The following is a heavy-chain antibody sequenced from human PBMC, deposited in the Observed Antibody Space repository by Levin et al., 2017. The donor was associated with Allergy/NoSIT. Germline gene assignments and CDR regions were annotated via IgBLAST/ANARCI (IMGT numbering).Heavy chain of an antibody. CDR3: ARAYYYGSGGFDP. J-gene: IGHJ5*02. D-gene: IGHD3-10*01. V-gene: IGHV3-74*01. Sequence: GGSLRLSCAASGFTFSSYWMHWVRQAPGKGLVWVSRINSDGSSTSYADSVKGRFTISRDNAKNTLYLQMNSLRAEDTAVYYCARAYYYGSGGFDPWGQGTLVTVSS. CDR1: GFTFSSYW. CDR2: INSDGSST.